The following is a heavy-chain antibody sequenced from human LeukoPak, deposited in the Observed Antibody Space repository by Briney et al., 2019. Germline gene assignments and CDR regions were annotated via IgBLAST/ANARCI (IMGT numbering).Heavy chain of an antibody. CDR1: GFTFSSYS. CDR2: ISSSSSYI. V-gene: IGHV3-21*04. D-gene: IGHD5-12*01. Sequence: GGSLRLSCAASGFTFSSYSMNWVRQAPGKRLEWVSSISSSSSYIYYADSVKGRFTISRDNAKNSLHLQMNSLRAEDTAVYYCARSYGWLPGGMWGQGTLVTVSS. CDR3: ARSYGWLPGGM. J-gene: IGHJ4*02.